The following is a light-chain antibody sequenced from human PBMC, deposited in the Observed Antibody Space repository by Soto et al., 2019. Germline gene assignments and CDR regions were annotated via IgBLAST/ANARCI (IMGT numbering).Light chain of an antibody. Sequence: DIVMTQSPDSLAVSLGERATINCKSSQSVLYSSNNKNYLAWYQQEPGQPPKLLIYWASTRESGVPDRFSGSGSGTDFTLTISSLQAEDVAVYYCKQYYGTPQFGQGTKVEIK. CDR2: WAS. J-gene: IGKJ1*01. V-gene: IGKV4-1*01. CDR1: QSVLYSSNNKNY. CDR3: KQYYGTPQ.